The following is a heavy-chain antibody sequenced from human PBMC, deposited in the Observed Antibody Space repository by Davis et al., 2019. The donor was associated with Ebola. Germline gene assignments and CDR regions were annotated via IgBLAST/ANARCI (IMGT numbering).Heavy chain of an antibody. CDR1: GYTFTSYY. CDR3: ARANWNDWALGY. CDR2: INPSGGST. D-gene: IGHD1-1*01. J-gene: IGHJ4*02. Sequence: AASVKVSCKASGYTFTSYYMHWVRQAPGQGLEWMGIINPSGGSTSYAQKFQGRVTMTRDTSTGTVYMELSSLRSEDTAVYYCARANWNDWALGYWGQGTLVTVSS. V-gene: IGHV1-46*01.